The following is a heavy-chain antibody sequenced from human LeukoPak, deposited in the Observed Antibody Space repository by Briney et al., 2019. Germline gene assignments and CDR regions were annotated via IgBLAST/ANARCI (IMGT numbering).Heavy chain of an antibody. Sequence: GGSLRLSCAASRFAFSNYATTWIRQAPEKGLEWVSSISADGGNIKYVDSAKGRFTISRDNSKGTLYLQMDSLRVEDTAVYYCARVHTLPNDYGDPYYFDYWGQGTLVTVSS. CDR1: RFAFSNYA. CDR3: ARVHTLPNDYGDPYYFDY. CDR2: ISADGGNI. V-gene: IGHV3-23*01. J-gene: IGHJ4*02. D-gene: IGHD4-17*01.